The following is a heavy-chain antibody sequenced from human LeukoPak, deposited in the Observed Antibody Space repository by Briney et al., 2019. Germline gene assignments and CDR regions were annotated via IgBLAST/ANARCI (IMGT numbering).Heavy chain of an antibody. CDR2: ISYDGSNK. V-gene: IGHV3-30*04. D-gene: IGHD3-10*01. J-gene: IGHJ4*02. CDR1: GFTFSSYA. Sequence: GRSLRLSCAAFGFTFSSYAMHWVRQAPGKGLEWVAVISYDGSNKYYADSVKGRFTISRDNSKNTLYLQMNSLRAEDTAVYYCARDVLTDYWGQGTLVTVSS. CDR3: ARDVLTDY.